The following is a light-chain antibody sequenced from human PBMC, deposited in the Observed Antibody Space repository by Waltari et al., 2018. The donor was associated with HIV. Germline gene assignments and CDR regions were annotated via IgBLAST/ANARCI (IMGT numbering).Light chain of an antibody. V-gene: IGLV1-47*01. J-gene: IGLJ2*01. CDR1: RSNIGRNY. CDR3: AAWDDSLSGLVV. Sequence: QSVLTQPPSASGTPGQRVTISCSGTRSNIGRNYVYWYQQLPGTAPKLLIYRNNQRPSGVPDRFSGSKSGTSASLAISGLRSEDEADYYCAAWDDSLSGLVVFGGGTKLTVL. CDR2: RNN.